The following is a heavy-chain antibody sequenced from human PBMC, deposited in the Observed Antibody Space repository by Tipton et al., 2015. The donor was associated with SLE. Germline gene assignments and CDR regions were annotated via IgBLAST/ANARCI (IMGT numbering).Heavy chain of an antibody. CDR2: IRASGSP. CDR1: GDSISTYF. CDR3: ARDQGNGWYEMTGDY. V-gene: IGHV4-4*07. Sequence: LRLSCTVSGDSISTYFWSWVRQPAGKGLEWIGRIRASGSPEYNPSLKSRVTISVDTSKNQFSLRLTSVTAADTAMYYCARDQGNGWYEMTGDYWGQGTLVTVSS. J-gene: IGHJ4*02. D-gene: IGHD6-19*01.